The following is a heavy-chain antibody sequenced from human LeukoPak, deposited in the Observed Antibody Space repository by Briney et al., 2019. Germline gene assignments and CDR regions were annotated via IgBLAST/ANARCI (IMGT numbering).Heavy chain of an antibody. D-gene: IGHD3-22*01. Sequence: PGGSLRLSCVASGFTFSSRDWMTWVRQAPGKGLEWVAVISYDGSNKYYADSVKGRFTISRDNSKNTLYLQMNSLRAEDTAVYYCAKDRRPLRITMIVVDHFDYWGQGTLVTVSS. CDR1: GFTFSSRDW. J-gene: IGHJ4*02. CDR3: AKDRRPLRITMIVVDHFDY. CDR2: ISYDGSNK. V-gene: IGHV3-30*18.